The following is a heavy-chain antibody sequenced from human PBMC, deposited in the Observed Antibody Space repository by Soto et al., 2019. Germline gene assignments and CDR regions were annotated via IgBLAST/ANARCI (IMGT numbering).Heavy chain of an antibody. CDR1: GFTFSGYS. D-gene: IGHD3-9*01. CDR2: ISSGSKTI. CDR3: VREDILGVRSFDY. Sequence: GGSLRLSCAASGFTFSGYSVNWVRQAPGKGLEWVSYISSGSKTIYYAESVKGRFTVSRDNARNSQYLQMNSLRDEDTAVYYCVREDILGVRSFDYWGQGTLVTVSS. V-gene: IGHV3-48*02. J-gene: IGHJ4*02.